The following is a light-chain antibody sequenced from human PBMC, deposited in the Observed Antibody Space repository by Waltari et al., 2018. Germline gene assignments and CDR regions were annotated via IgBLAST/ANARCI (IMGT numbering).Light chain of an antibody. Sequence: QSALTQPASVSGSPGQSITLSCTGTSSDVGSYNLFSWYQHYPGKAPKLMIYEGTKRPSGVSNRFSGSKSGNTASLTISGLQAEDEADYHCCSYAHSSRVVFGGGTKVTVL. V-gene: IGLV2-23*01. J-gene: IGLJ2*01. CDR1: SSDVGSYNL. CDR3: CSYAHSSRVV. CDR2: EGT.